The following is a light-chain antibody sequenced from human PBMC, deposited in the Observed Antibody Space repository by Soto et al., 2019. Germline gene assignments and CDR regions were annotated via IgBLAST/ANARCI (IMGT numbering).Light chain of an antibody. J-gene: IGKJ2*01. V-gene: IGKV1-5*03. CDR3: QQYNTFWT. CDR1: QTISSW. Sequence: DIQMTQSPPTLCGSVGDRVTITCRASQTISSWLAWYQQKPGKAPKLLIHEASSLETGVPSRFSGSGSGTEFTLTISSLQPDDFATYYCQQYNTFWTFGQGTKVEI. CDR2: EAS.